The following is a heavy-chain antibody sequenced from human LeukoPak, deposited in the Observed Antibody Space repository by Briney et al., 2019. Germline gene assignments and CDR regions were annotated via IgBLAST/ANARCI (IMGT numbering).Heavy chain of an antibody. CDR1: GYRFTSYW. J-gene: IGHJ4*02. Sequence: GESLKISCKGSGYRFTSYWIGWVRPMSGKGLEWMGIIYPGDSDSRYSPSFQGQVTISADKSISTAYLQWSSLKASDTAMYYCARSCRDGYRDFDYWGQGTLVTVSS. V-gene: IGHV5-51*01. CDR2: IYPGDSDS. D-gene: IGHD5-24*01. CDR3: ARSCRDGYRDFDY.